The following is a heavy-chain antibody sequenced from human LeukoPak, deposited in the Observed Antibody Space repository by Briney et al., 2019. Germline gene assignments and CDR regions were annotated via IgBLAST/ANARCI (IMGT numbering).Heavy chain of an antibody. Sequence: SETLSLTCAVSGGSISSGGYSWSWIRQPPGKGLEWIGTIFHSGSTYYNPSLKSRVTISVDTSKNQFSLKLSSVTAADTAVYYCARERGHCISTSCYNWFDPWGQGTLVTVSS. CDR2: IFHSGST. CDR1: GGSISSGGYS. D-gene: IGHD2-2*01. J-gene: IGHJ5*02. CDR3: ARERGHCISTSCYNWFDP. V-gene: IGHV4-30-2*01.